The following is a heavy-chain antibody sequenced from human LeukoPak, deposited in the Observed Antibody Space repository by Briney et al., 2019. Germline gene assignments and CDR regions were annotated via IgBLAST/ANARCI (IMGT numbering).Heavy chain of an antibody. D-gene: IGHD1-1*01. Sequence: GGSLRLSCAASGFTFSSYGMHWVRQAPGKGLEWVAVIWYDGSNKYYADSVKGRFTISRDNSKNTLYLQMNSLRAEDTAVYYCAKEYQTGRKYYYYYYMDVWGKGTTVTVSS. CDR3: AKEYQTGRKYYYYYYMDV. CDR1: GFTFSSYG. J-gene: IGHJ6*03. V-gene: IGHV3-33*06. CDR2: IWYDGSNK.